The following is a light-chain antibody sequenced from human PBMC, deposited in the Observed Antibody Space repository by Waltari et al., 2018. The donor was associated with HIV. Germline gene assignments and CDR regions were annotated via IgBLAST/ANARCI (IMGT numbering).Light chain of an antibody. CDR2: RNN. V-gene: IGLV1-47*01. CDR3: AAWTDSLRGVV. CDR1: SSNIGSFY. J-gene: IGLJ2*01. Sequence: QSVLTQPPSASGTPGQRVPLSCSGSSSNIGSFYVYWYQHLPASAPKLLIYRNNQRPSGVPARFSGSKSGTSASLAISGLRSEDEADYYCAAWTDSLRGVVFGGGTKLSVL.